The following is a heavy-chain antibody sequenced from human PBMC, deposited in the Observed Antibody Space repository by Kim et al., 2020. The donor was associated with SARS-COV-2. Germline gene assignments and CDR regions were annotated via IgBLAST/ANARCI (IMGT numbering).Heavy chain of an antibody. D-gene: IGHD3-9*01. CDR1: GFTFDDYA. Sequence: GGSLRLSCAASGFTFDDYAMHWVRQAPGKGLEWVSGISWNSGSIGYADSVKGRFTISRDNAKNSLYLQMNSLRAEDTALYYCAKGPGEYYDILTGVYFDYWGQGTLVTVSS. CDR3: AKGPGEYYDILTGVYFDY. CDR2: ISWNSGSI. V-gene: IGHV3-9*01. J-gene: IGHJ4*02.